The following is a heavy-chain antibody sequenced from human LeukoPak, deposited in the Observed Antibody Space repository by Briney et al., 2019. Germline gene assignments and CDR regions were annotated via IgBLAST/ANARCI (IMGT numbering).Heavy chain of an antibody. CDR3: ASRPSGDYAVCDY. CDR1: GLTVSSNY. D-gene: IGHD4-17*01. J-gene: IGHJ4*02. CDR2: IYSGGST. V-gene: IGHV3-66*01. Sequence: GGSLRLSCAASGLTVSSNYMSWVRQAPGKGLEWVSVIYSGGSTHYADSVKGRFTISRDNSKSTLYLQMNSLRAEDTAVYYCASRPSGDYAVCDYWGQGTLVTVSS.